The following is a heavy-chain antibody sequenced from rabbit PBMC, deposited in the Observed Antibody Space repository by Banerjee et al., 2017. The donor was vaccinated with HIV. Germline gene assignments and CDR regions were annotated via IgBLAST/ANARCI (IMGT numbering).Heavy chain of an antibody. CDR2: IGAGSGAT. CDR1: GFDFSSYG. V-gene: IGHV1S45*01. J-gene: IGHJ4*01. CDR3: ARGDGSSGWGFGL. Sequence: QEQLVESGGGLVQPGGSLKLSCKASGFDFSSYGVSWVRQAPGKGLEWIGCIGAGSGATYYASWAKGRFTISKTSSTTVALQMTSLTAADTATYFCARGDGSSGWGFGLWGQAPSSPS. D-gene: IGHD4-1*01.